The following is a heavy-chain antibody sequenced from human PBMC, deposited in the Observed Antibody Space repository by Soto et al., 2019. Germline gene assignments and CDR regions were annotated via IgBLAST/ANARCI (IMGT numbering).Heavy chain of an antibody. CDR2: ISSSSSYI. J-gene: IGHJ6*02. V-gene: IGHV3-21*01. CDR1: GFTFSSYS. CDR3: ARVAITIFGVVHGMDV. D-gene: IGHD3-3*01. Sequence: GGSLRLSCAASGFTFSSYSMNWVRQAPGKGLEWVSSISSSSSYIYYADSVKGRFTISRDNAKNSLYLQMNSLRAEDTAVYYCARVAITIFGVVHGMDVWGQGTTVTVSS.